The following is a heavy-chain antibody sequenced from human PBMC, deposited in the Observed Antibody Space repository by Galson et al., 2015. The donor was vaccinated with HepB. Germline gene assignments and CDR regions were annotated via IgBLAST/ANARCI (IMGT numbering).Heavy chain of an antibody. CDR2: ISSSGDIR. V-gene: IGHV3-23*01. CDR1: GFTFSSYA. Sequence: SLRLSCAASGFTFSSYAVSWVRRAPGKGLQWLSIISSSGDIRRYADSVKGRFTISRDNSKSALYLQMNSLTADDTAVYYCAKDGVADSGWYSDYGGQGTLFTVSS. D-gene: IGHD6-19*01. CDR3: AKDGVADSGWYSDY. J-gene: IGHJ4*02.